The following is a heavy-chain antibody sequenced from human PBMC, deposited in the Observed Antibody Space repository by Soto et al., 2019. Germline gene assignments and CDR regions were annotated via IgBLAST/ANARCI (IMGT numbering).Heavy chain of an antibody. D-gene: IGHD3-10*01. CDR3: ARDTYYYGSGSYGP. CDR1: GFTFSSYA. V-gene: IGHV3-30-3*01. CDR2: ISYDGSNK. J-gene: IGHJ5*02. Sequence: GGSLRLSCAASGFTFSSYAMHWVSQAPGKGLEWVAVISYDGSNKYYADSVKGRFTISRDNSKNTLYLQMNSLRAEDTAVYYCARDTYYYGSGSYGPWGQGTLVTVSS.